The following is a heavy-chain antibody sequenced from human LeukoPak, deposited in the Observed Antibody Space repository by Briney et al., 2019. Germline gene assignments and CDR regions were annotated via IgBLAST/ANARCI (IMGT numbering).Heavy chain of an antibody. CDR2: IYPGDSDT. D-gene: IGHD3-3*01. V-gene: IGHV5-51*01. Sequence: GESLRISCKGSGYTFSSYWIGWVRQMPGKGLEWMGIIYPGDSDTRYSPSLQGQVTISVDTSIGTAYLQWSSLKASDTAIYYCARQNDFRLDYWGQGTLVTASS. J-gene: IGHJ4*02. CDR3: ARQNDFRLDY. CDR1: GYTFSSYW.